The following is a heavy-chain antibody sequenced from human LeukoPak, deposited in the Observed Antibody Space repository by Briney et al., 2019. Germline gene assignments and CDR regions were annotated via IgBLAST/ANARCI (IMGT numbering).Heavy chain of an antibody. CDR2: IYYSGST. D-gene: IGHD1-1*01. V-gene: IGHV4-30-4*08. Sequence: SQTLSLTCTVSGGSISSGDYYWSWIRQPPGKGLEWIGYIYYSGSTYYNPSLKSRVTISVDTSKNQFSLKLSSVTAADTAVYYCAREGYWNPNNWFDPWGQGTLVTVSS. CDR1: GGSISSGDYY. J-gene: IGHJ5*02. CDR3: AREGYWNPNNWFDP.